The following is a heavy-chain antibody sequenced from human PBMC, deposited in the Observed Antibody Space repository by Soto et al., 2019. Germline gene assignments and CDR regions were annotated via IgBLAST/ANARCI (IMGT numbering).Heavy chain of an antibody. D-gene: IGHD6-19*01. Sequence: PGGSLRRSCAASGFSFGTFVMTWFRQAPGGGLEWDASITDSGYTASYAETVEGRFTASRDNSKIELHLQMIDLTAADPATYYGAQNGDWLATTPGAWGEGALVT. CDR2: ITDSGYTA. V-gene: IGHV3-23*01. CDR1: GFSFGTFV. J-gene: IGHJ4*02. CDR3: AQNGDWLATTPGA.